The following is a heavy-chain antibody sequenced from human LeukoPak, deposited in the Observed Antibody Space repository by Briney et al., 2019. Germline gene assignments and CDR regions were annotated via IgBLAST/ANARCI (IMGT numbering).Heavy chain of an antibody. CDR2: INAGNGNT. V-gene: IGHV1-3*01. D-gene: IGHD3-10*01. J-gene: IGHJ4*02. CDR3: AKATMVRGVIFPLDY. CDR1: GYTFISYA. Sequence: ASVKVSRKASGYTFISYAMHWVRQAPGQRLEWMGWINAGNGNTKYSQKFQGRVTITRDTSASTAYMELSSLRSEDTAVYYCAKATMVRGVIFPLDYWGQGTLVTVSS.